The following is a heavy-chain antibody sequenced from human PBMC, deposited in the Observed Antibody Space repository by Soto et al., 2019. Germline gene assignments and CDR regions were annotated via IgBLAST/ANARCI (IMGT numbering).Heavy chain of an antibody. CDR1: GFTFSSYG. CDR3: ARDRQQLVRYYFDY. Sequence: QVQLVESGGGVVQPGRSLRLSCAASGFTFSSYGMHWVRQAPGKGLEWVAVIWYDGSNKYYADSVKGRFTISRDNSKNTLYLQMNSLRAEDTAVYYCARDRQQLVRYYFDYWGQGTLVTGSA. V-gene: IGHV3-33*01. J-gene: IGHJ4*02. D-gene: IGHD6-13*01. CDR2: IWYDGSNK.